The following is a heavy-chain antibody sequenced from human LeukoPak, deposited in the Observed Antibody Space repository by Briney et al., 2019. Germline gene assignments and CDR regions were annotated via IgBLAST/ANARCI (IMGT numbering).Heavy chain of an antibody. J-gene: IGHJ4*02. CDR2: ISSSGSYI. Sequence: GGSLRLSCAASGLTFSNYPMGWVRQAPGKGLEWVSSISSSGSYIYYADSVKGRFTISSDNAKNSLYLQMNSLRAEDSAVYYCARGGGSYGKYYFDYWGQGTLVTVSS. D-gene: IGHD5-18*01. V-gene: IGHV3-21*01. CDR3: ARGGGSYGKYYFDY. CDR1: GLTFSNYP.